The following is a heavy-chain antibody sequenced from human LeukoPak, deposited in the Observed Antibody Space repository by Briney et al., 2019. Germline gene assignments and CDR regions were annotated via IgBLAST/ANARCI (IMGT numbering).Heavy chain of an antibody. V-gene: IGHV3-7*01. CDR1: GFTFTKAW. J-gene: IGHJ4*02. CDR3: ARDRIMTD. CDR2: IKQDGSEK. D-gene: IGHD3-16*01. Sequence: GGSLRLTCAASGFTFTKAWMSWVRQAPGKGLEWVANIKQDGSEKYYVDSVKGRFTISRDNAKNSLYLQMNSLRAEDTAVYYCARDRIMTDWGQGTLVTVSS.